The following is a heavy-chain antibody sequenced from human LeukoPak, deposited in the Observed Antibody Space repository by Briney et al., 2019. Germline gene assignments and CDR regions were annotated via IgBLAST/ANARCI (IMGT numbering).Heavy chain of an antibody. J-gene: IGHJ3*01. CDR1: GGSSSSSTYY. CDR3: ARTYGDYDDAFDV. D-gene: IGHD4-17*01. V-gene: IGHV4-39*01. Sequence: SETLSLTCTVSGGSSSSSTYYWGWILQPPGKGLEWIGSIYYSGSTYNNPSLKSRVTIFVDTSKNQFSLKLSSVTATDTAVYYCARTYGDYDDAFDVWGQGTMVTVSS. CDR2: IYYSGST.